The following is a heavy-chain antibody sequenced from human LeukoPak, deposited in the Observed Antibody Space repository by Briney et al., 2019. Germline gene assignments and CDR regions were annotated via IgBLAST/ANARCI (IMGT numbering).Heavy chain of an antibody. CDR3: ARDRGSDGSDQLDP. V-gene: IGHV4-4*07. Sequence: SETLSLTCTVSGGSINNYVLIWIRQPADKGLEWIGRIFSSGTTNYNPSLKSRATMSVDTSKNQFSLKLSSVTAADTAVYYCARDRGSDGSDQLDPWGQGTLVTVSS. CDR2: IFSSGTT. CDR1: GGSINNYV. D-gene: IGHD3-10*01. J-gene: IGHJ5*02.